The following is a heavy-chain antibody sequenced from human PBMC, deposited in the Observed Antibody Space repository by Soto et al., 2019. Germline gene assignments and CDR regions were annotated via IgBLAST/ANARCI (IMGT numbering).Heavy chain of an antibody. D-gene: IGHD4-4*01. CDR1: GFTFSSYS. Sequence: PGESLKISCAASGFTFSSYSMNWVRQAPGKGLEWVSSISGSGNYTHYADFLRGRFTISRDNAKTSLYLQMNSLRAEDTAVYYCAREGINNYNEYYFDSWGQGTVGTVSS. J-gene: IGHJ4*02. CDR2: ISGSGNYT. CDR3: AREGINNYNEYYFDS. V-gene: IGHV3-21*01.